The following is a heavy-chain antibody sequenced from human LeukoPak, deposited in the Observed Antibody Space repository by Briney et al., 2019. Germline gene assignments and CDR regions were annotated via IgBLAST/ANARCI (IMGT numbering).Heavy chain of an antibody. D-gene: IGHD3-3*01. CDR1: GFTFSSYN. CDR2: ISSSSSTI. J-gene: IGHJ4*02. V-gene: IGHV3-48*01. CDR3: ARIPAYYDFWSGPGTLYYFDY. Sequence: PGGSLRLSCAASGFTFSSYNMNWVRQAPGKGLEWVSYISSSSSTIYYADSVKGRFTISRDNAKNSLYLQMISLRAEDTALYYCARIPAYYDFWSGPGTLYYFDYWGQGTLVTVSS.